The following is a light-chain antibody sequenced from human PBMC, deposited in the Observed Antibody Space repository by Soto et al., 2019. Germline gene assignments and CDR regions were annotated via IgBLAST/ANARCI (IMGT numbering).Light chain of an antibody. CDR2: AAS. Sequence: DIQMTQSPSTLSASVGDRVTITCRASQSISGRLAWYQQKPGKAPKLLIYAASILESGVPSRFSGSGSGTYVILTISSQQPDDFATYYCQQYNSERTFGQGTKVEI. J-gene: IGKJ1*01. V-gene: IGKV1-5*01. CDR3: QQYNSERT. CDR1: QSISGR.